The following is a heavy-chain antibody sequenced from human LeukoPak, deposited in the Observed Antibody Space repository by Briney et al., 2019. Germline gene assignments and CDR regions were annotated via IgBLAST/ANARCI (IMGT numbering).Heavy chain of an antibody. V-gene: IGHV3-74*01. Sequence: GGSLRLSCAASGFTFSSYWMHWVRQAPGKGLVWVSRINSDGSSTDYADSVKGRFTISRDNAKNTLYLQMNSLRVEDTAVYYCAGQIWLGELFAHYWGQGTLVTVS. CDR3: AGQIWLGELFAHY. D-gene: IGHD3-10*01. CDR1: GFTFSSYW. CDR2: INSDGSST. J-gene: IGHJ4*02.